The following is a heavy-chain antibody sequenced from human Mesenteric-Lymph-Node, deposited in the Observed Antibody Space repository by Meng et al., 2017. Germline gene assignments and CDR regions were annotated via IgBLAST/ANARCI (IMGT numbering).Heavy chain of an antibody. Sequence: QGQLAQAGAEGKKPGAAVKGSSKAGGYTMTSYGISWVRQAPGQGLEWMGWISAYNGNTNYAQKLQGRVTMTTDTSTSTAYMELRSLRSDDTAVYYCARDTLYYDILTGYSPTNWFDPWGQGTLVTVSS. V-gene: IGHV1-18*01. CDR1: GYTMTSYG. CDR3: ARDTLYYDILTGYSPTNWFDP. D-gene: IGHD3-9*01. J-gene: IGHJ5*02. CDR2: ISAYNGNT.